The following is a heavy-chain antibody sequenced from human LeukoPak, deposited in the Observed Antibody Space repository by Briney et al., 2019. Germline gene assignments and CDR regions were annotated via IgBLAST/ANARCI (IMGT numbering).Heavy chain of an antibody. CDR1: GFTFSSYA. J-gene: IGHJ4*02. CDR3: ARDLGMSTGSPNDY. CDR2: ISGSGGST. V-gene: IGHV3-23*01. D-gene: IGHD1-26*01. Sequence: PGGSLRLSCAASGFTFSSYAMSWVRQAPGKGLEWVSAISGSGGSTYYADSVKGRFTISRDNSKNTLYLQMNSLRAEDTAVYYCARDLGMSTGSPNDYWGQGTLVTVSS.